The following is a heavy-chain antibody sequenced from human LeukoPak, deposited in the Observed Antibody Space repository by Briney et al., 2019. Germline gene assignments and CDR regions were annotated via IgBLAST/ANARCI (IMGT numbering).Heavy chain of an antibody. Sequence: GGSLRLSCAASGFTFSSYGMYWVRQAPGKGLEWVAVISYDGSNKYYADSVKGRFTISRDNSKNTLYLQMDSLRAEDTAVYYCAKDLYGGYCSSTSCLRPLDYWGQGTLVTVSS. V-gene: IGHV3-30*18. D-gene: IGHD2-2*01. CDR2: ISYDGSNK. CDR1: GFTFSSYG. CDR3: AKDLYGGYCSSTSCLRPLDY. J-gene: IGHJ4*02.